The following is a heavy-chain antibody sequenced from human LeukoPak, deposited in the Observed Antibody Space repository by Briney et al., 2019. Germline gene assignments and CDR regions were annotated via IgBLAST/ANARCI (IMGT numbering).Heavy chain of an antibody. J-gene: IGHJ4*02. D-gene: IGHD3-9*01. CDR1: GFTFSGYS. CDR2: ISSSSSYV. V-gene: IGHV3-21*01. CDR3: ARGVVRYFDY. Sequence: GGSLRLSCAASGFTFSGYSMNWVRQAPGKGLEWVSSISSSSSYVYYADSVKGRFTISRDNAKNSLYLQMNSLRAEDTAVYYCARGVVRYFDYWGQGALVTVSS.